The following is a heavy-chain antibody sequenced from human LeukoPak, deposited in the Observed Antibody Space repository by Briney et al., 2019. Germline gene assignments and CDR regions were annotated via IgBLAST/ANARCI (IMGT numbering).Heavy chain of an antibody. CDR1: GYTLTELS. CDR3: ARDPMYYYDSSGYYKTTDY. Sequence: ASVKVSCKVSGYTLTELSMHWVRQAPGKGLEWMGGFDPEDGETIYAQKFQGRVTMTEDTSTDTAYMELRSLRSDDTAVYYCARDPMYYYDSSGYYKTTDYWGQGTPVTVSS. CDR2: FDPEDGET. J-gene: IGHJ4*02. D-gene: IGHD3-22*01. V-gene: IGHV1-24*01.